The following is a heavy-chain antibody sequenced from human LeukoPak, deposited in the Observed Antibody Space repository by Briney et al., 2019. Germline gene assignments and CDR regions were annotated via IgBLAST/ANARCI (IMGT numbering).Heavy chain of an antibody. Sequence: PSETLSLTCTVSGGSISSYYWSWIRQPPGKGLEWIGYIYYSGSTNYNPSLKSRVTISVDTSKNQFSLKLSSVTAADTAVYYCARGPRIKRWLHRILGGFDYWGQGTLVTISS. V-gene: IGHV4-59*12. J-gene: IGHJ4*02. D-gene: IGHD5-24*01. CDR1: GGSISSYY. CDR2: IYYSGST. CDR3: ARGPRIKRWLHRILGGFDY.